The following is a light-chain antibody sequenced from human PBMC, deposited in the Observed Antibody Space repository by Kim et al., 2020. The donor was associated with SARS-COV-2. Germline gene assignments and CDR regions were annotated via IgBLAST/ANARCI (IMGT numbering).Light chain of an antibody. CDR1: SGSIASNY. Sequence: VKTVTISCTGSSGSIASNYVQWYQQRPGSAPTTVIYEDNQRPSGVPDRFSGSIDSSSNSASLTISGLKTEDEADYYCQSYDSSNWVFGGGTQLTVL. J-gene: IGLJ3*02. CDR3: QSYDSSNWV. V-gene: IGLV6-57*02. CDR2: EDN.